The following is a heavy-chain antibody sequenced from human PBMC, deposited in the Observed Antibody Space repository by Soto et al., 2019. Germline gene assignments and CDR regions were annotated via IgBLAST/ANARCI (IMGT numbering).Heavy chain of an antibody. CDR2: INAGNGNT. V-gene: IGHV1-3*01. Sequence: ASVKVSCKASGYTFTSYAMHWVRQAPGQRLEWMGWINAGNGNTKYSQKFQGRVTITRDTSASTAYMELSSLRSEDTAVYYCARGPFNYDYVWGSYRPPDYWGQGTLVTVSS. J-gene: IGHJ4*02. CDR3: ARGPFNYDYVWGSYRPPDY. CDR1: GYTFTSYA. D-gene: IGHD3-16*02.